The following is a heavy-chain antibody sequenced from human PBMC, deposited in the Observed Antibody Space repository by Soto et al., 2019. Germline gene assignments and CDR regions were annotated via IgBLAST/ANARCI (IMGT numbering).Heavy chain of an antibody. Sequence: SETLSLTCTVSGGSISSYYWSWIRQPPGKGLEWIGYIYYSGSTNYNPSLKSRVAISVDTSKTRFSLNLTSVTAADTAVYYCARGLGTTGYYYGLDFWGQGTLVTVSS. V-gene: IGHV4-59*01. CDR2: IYYSGST. D-gene: IGHD3-22*01. CDR1: GGSISSYY. J-gene: IGHJ4*02. CDR3: ARGLGTTGYYYGLDF.